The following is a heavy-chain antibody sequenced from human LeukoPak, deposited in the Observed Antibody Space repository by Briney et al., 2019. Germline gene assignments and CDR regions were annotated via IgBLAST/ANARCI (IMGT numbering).Heavy chain of an antibody. Sequence: GGSLRLSCAASGFIFTDYWMHWVRQAPGKELVWVARIRGDGRATTYADSVKGRFTISRDNAKNSLYLQMNSLRAEDTAVYYRARDFSSRRGYYYYMDVWGKGTTVTVSS. D-gene: IGHD5-24*01. V-gene: IGHV3-74*01. CDR1: GFIFTDYW. J-gene: IGHJ6*03. CDR3: ARDFSSRRGYYYYMDV. CDR2: IRGDGRAT.